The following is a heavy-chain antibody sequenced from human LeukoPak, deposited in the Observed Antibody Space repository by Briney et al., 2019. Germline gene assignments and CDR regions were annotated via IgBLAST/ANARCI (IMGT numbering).Heavy chain of an antibody. Sequence: GGSLRLSLAASGFTFSIYNMNWVPQAPGKGLEWVSSISSGVGYLYNADSVKGRFPISRDNAKTSLFLQLNSLRADDTAVYYCARDLLTDCSGGRCHANALDIWGQGTMVTVSS. V-gene: IGHV3-21*01. D-gene: IGHD2-15*01. CDR1: GFTFSIYN. J-gene: IGHJ3*02. CDR3: ARDLLTDCSGGRCHANALDI. CDR2: ISSGVGYL.